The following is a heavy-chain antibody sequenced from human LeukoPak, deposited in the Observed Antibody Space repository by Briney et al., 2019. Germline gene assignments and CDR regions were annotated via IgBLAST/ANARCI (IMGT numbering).Heavy chain of an antibody. Sequence: TGGSLRLSCAASGFTFSSYSMNWVRQAPGKGLEWVSSTSSSSSYIYYADSVKGRFTISRDNAKNSLYLQMNSLRAEDTAVYYCARVRYSGSYLYYFDYWGQGTLVTVSS. D-gene: IGHD1-26*01. CDR3: ARVRYSGSYLYYFDY. J-gene: IGHJ4*02. CDR1: GFTFSSYS. CDR2: TSSSSSYI. V-gene: IGHV3-21*01.